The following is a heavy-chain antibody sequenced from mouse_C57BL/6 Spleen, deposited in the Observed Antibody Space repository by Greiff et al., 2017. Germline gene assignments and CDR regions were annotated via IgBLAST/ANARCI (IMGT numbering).Heavy chain of an antibody. J-gene: IGHJ1*03. CDR1: GYAFTNYL. CDR2: INPGSGGT. CDR3: ARYYDYDNWYFDV. D-gene: IGHD2-4*01. Sequence: VKLQQSGAELVRPGTSVKVSCKASGYAFTNYLIEWVKQRPGQGLEWIGVINPGSGGTNYNEKFKGKATLTADKSSSTAYMQLSSLTSEDSAVYFCARYYDYDNWYFDVWGTGTTVTVSS. V-gene: IGHV1-54*01.